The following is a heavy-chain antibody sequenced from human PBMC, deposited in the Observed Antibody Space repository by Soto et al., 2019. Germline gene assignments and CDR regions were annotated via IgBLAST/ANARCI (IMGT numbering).Heavy chain of an antibody. J-gene: IGHJ5*01. V-gene: IGHV4-30-4*01. D-gene: IGHD3-16*01. CDR2: IYYTGTT. CDR1: GASIRSGRYY. CDR3: ATVLHDYGTNWVDS. Sequence: QVQLQESGPRLVKPSQTLSLTCSVSGASIRSGRYYCSLIRQSPGRGLEWIGYIYYTGTTHYNPPVKSRVTILLDISKDQFSLTLTTVTAADTAIYYCATVLHDYGTNWVDSWGQGTQVTVSS.